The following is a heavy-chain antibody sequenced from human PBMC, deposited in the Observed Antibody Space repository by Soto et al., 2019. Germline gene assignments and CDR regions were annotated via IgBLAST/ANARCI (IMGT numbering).Heavy chain of an antibody. Sequence: GGSLILSCAASGFISSNYWMTWVRQAPGKGLEWVANIKEDGSDRDYVDSVKGRFTISRDNAKNSVYLQMDSLRAEDTALYYCAKSKGDLEILKTTVTTFWGPFHIWGQGTLVTVSS. CDR3: AKSKGDLEILKTTVTTFWGPFHI. CDR2: IKEDGSDR. V-gene: IGHV3-7*01. CDR1: GFISSNYW. J-gene: IGHJ3*02. D-gene: IGHD4-17*01.